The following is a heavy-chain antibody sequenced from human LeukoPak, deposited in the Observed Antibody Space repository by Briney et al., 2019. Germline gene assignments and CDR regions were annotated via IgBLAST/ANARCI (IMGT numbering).Heavy chain of an antibody. CDR2: ISAYNGNT. V-gene: IGHV1-18*01. CDR1: GYTFTSYG. Sequence: ASVKVSCKASGYTFTSYGISWVRQAPGQGLEWMGWISAYNGNTNYAQKLPGRVTMTTDTSTSTAYMELRSLRSDDTAVYYCASPFYYDRGDAFDIWGQGTMVTVSS. CDR3: ASPFYYDRGDAFDI. J-gene: IGHJ3*02. D-gene: IGHD3-3*01.